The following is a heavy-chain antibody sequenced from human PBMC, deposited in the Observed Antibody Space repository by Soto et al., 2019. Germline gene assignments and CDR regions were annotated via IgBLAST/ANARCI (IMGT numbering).Heavy chain of an antibody. CDR2: IMPLYAKP. J-gene: IGHJ6*02. CDR1: GGTFNTYT. D-gene: IGHD1-26*01. V-gene: IGHV1-69*01. CDR3: ASLNNWSSGDGRIDV. Sequence: QVQLVQSGAEVKKPGSSVKVSCKASGGTFNTYTISWVRQVPGQGLEWMGGIMPLYAKPTYAQPFLGRLTIAAEEHTSTVYMELSSMRSEDTALYYCASLNNWSSGDGRIDVWGRGTAVSVSS.